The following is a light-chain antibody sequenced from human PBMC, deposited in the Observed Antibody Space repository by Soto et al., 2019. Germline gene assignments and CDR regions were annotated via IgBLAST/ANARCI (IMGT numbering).Light chain of an antibody. V-gene: IGKV1-5*01. Sequence: DIQITQSPSTLSSSVRERVTITCRASQSISRWLAWYQQKPGRAPKLLIYDASTLESGVPSRFSGSGSETEFTLTISRLQPDDFATYFCHSRAFGQGTRLEI. CDR2: DAS. J-gene: IGKJ5*01. CDR3: HSRA. CDR1: QSISRW.